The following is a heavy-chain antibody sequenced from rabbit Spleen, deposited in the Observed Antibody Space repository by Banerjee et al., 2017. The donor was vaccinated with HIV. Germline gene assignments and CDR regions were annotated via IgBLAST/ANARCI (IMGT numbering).Heavy chain of an antibody. J-gene: IGHJ4*01. Sequence: QEQLEESGGDLVKPEGSLTLTCTASGFSFSSSYYMCWVRQAPGKGLEWIGCIATRSSGSTYYASWAKGRFTISKTSSTTVTLQMTSLTAADTATYFCARNAGGNGYGYGVWGPGTLVTVS. D-gene: IGHD6-1*01. CDR3: ARNAGGNGYGYGV. CDR1: GFSFSSSYY. V-gene: IGHV1S45*01. CDR2: IATRSSGST.